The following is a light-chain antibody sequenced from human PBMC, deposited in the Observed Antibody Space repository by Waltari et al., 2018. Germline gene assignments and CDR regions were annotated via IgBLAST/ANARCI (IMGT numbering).Light chain of an antibody. V-gene: IGKV1-39*01. Sequence: DIQITQSPSSLSASVGARVTITCRASQSISSYLNWYQQKPGKAPKFLIYGASSLQSGVPSRFSGSGSGTDFTLTISSLQPEDFATYYCQQSYSIPWTFGQGTKVEIK. CDR3: QQSYSIPWT. CDR1: QSISSY. CDR2: GAS. J-gene: IGKJ1*01.